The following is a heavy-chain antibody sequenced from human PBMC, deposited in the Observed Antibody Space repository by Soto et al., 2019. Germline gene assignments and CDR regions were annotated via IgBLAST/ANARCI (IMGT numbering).Heavy chain of an antibody. Sequence: PSETLSLTCAVYGGSFSGYYWSWIRQPPGKGLEWIGEINHSGSTNYNPSLKSRVTISVDTSKNQFSLKLSSVTAADTAVYYCARGRVTSTVSLDYWGQGTLVTVSS. CDR3: ARGRVTSTVSLDY. CDR1: GGSFSGYY. D-gene: IGHD4-17*01. CDR2: INHSGST. V-gene: IGHV4-34*01. J-gene: IGHJ4*02.